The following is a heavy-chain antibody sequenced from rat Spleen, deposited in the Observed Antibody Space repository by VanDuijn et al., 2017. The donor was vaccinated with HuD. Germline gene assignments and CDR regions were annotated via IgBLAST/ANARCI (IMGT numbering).Heavy chain of an antibody. J-gene: IGHJ2*01. V-gene: IGHV5S23*01. CDR2: ISPGGGNT. D-gene: IGHD1-9*01. CDR3: ARRHYGYTDYFDY. Sequence: EVQLVESGGGLLQPGRSLQLSCVASGFTFNNCDMAWVRQTPTKGLEWVASISPGGGNTYYRDSVKGRFTISRDNAKSTLSLQRDSLRSEDTATYYCARRHYGYTDYFDYWGQGVMVTVSS. CDR1: GFTFNNCD.